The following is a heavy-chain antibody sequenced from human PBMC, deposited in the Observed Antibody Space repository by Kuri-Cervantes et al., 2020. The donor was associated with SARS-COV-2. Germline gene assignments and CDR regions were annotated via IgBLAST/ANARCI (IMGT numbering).Heavy chain of an antibody. Sequence: GESLKISCAASGFTFSSYSMNWVRQAPGKGLEWVSSISSSSSYIYYADSVKGRFTISRDYAKNSLYLQMNSLRAEDTAVYYCARDESYYYYYMDVWGKGTTVTVSS. CDR3: ARDESYYYYYMDV. CDR1: GFTFSSYS. J-gene: IGHJ6*03. V-gene: IGHV3-21*01. CDR2: ISSSSSYI.